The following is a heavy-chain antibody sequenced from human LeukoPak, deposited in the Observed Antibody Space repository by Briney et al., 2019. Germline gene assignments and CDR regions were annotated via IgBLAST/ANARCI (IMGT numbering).Heavy chain of an antibody. CDR1: GFTFTSSA. CDR3: AVTARVAAADYFDY. D-gene: IGHD6-13*01. CDR2: IVVGSGNT. J-gene: IGHJ4*02. V-gene: IGHV1-58*01. Sequence: GTSVKVSCKASGFTFTSSAVQWVRQARGQHLEWIGWIVVGSGNTNYAQKFQERVTITRDMSTSTAYMELSSLRSEDTAVYYCAVTARVAAADYFDYWGQGTLVTVSS.